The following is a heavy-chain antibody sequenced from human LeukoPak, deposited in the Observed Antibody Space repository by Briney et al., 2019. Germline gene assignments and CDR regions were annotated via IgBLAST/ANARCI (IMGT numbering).Heavy chain of an antibody. CDR1: GFTFSSYS. CDR3: ARDHQQLVRWYYYYYYMDV. V-gene: IGHV3-21*01. J-gene: IGHJ6*03. D-gene: IGHD6-13*01. CDR2: ISSSSSYI. Sequence: PGGSLRLSCAASGFTFSSYSMNWVRQAPGKGLEWVSSISSSSSYIYYADSVKGRFTISRDNAKNSLYLQMNSLRAEDTAVYYCARDHQQLVRWYYYYYYMDVWGKGTTVTVSS.